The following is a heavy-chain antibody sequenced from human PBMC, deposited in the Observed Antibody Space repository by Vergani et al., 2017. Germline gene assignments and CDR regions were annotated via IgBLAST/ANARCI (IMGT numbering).Heavy chain of an antibody. J-gene: IGHJ4*02. D-gene: IGHD3-22*01. Sequence: EVQLVESGGGLVQPGGSLRLSCAASGFTFSSYSMNWVRQAPGKGLEWVSYISSSSSTIYYADSVKGRFTISRDNAKNSLYLQMNILRAEDTAVYYCAREEIEKSSGYFVYDYWGQGTLVTVSS. CDR1: GFTFSSYS. CDR2: ISSSSSTI. V-gene: IGHV3-48*01. CDR3: AREEIEKSSGYFVYDY.